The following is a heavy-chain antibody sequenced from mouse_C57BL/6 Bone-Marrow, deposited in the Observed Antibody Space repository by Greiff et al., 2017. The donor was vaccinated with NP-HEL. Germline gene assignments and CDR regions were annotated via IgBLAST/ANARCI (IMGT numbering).Heavy chain of an antibody. D-gene: IGHD2-4*01. V-gene: IGHV14-4*01. CDR1: GFNIKDDY. Sequence: EVQLVESGAELVRPGASVKLSCTASGFNIKDDYMHWVKQRPEQGLEWIGWIDPENGDTECASKFQGKATITAYTSSNTAYLQLSSLTSEDTAVYYCTIYYDYPYYAMDYWGQGTSVTVSS. CDR3: TIYYDYPYYAMDY. J-gene: IGHJ4*01. CDR2: IDPENGDT.